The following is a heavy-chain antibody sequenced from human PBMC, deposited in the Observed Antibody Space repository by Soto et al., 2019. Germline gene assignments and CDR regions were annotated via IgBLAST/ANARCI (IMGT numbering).Heavy chain of an antibody. V-gene: IGHV4-4*02. J-gene: IGHJ3*02. CDR2: IYHSGST. CDR3: ARRVVVARGTAFDI. CDR1: GGSISSSNW. Sequence: SETLSLTCAVSGGSISSSNWWSWVRQPPGKGLEWIGEIYHSGSTNYNPSLKSRVTISVDKSKNQFSLKLSSVTAADTAVHYCARRVVVARGTAFDIWGQGTMVTVSS. D-gene: IGHD2-15*01.